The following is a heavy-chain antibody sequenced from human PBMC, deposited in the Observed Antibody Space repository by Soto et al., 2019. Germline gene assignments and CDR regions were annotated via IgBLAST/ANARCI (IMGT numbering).Heavy chain of an antibody. CDR1: GYSFTSYW. D-gene: IGHD5-18*01. Sequence: GESLKISCKGSGYSFTSYWIGWVRQMPGKGLEWMGIIYPGDSDTRYSPSFQGQVTISADKSISTAYLQWSSLKASDTAMYYCARPLLVGTAMVTGRDYWGQGTLVTVSS. CDR3: ARPLLVGTAMVTGRDY. J-gene: IGHJ4*02. V-gene: IGHV5-51*01. CDR2: IYPGDSDT.